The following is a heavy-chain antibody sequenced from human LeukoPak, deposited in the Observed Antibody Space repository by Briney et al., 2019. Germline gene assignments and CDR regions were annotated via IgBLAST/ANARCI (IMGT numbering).Heavy chain of an antibody. CDR2: IIPIFGTA. D-gene: IGHD3-10*01. V-gene: IGHV1-69*05. CDR1: GGTFSSYA. CDR3: ARGLDYYGSGSYLND. J-gene: IGHJ4*02. Sequence: SVKVSCKASGGTFSSYAISWVRQAPGQGLEWMGRIIPIFGTANYAQKLQGRVTITTDESTSTAYMELSSLRSEDTAVYYCARGLDYYGSGSYLNDWGQGTLVTVSS.